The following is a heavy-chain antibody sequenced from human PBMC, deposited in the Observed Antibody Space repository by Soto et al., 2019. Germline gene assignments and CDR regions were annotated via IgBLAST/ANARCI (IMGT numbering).Heavy chain of an antibody. CDR3: ATHSSLFDY. Sequence: GETLKISCKGSGYSFTTYWINWVRQMPGKGLEWTGRIDPSDSYTNYSPSFQGHVTISADKSISTAYLQWSSLKASDTAMYYCATHSSLFDYWGQGTLVTVSS. CDR1: GYSFTTYW. CDR2: IDPSDSYT. V-gene: IGHV5-10-1*01. J-gene: IGHJ4*02. D-gene: IGHD6-13*01.